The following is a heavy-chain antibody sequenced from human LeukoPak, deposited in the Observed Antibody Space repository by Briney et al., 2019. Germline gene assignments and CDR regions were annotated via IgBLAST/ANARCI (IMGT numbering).Heavy chain of an antibody. J-gene: IGHJ4*02. CDR3: ARLASDYGNFDS. V-gene: IGHV4-39*01. CDR1: GGSISSSSYY. Sequence: SETLSLTCTVSGGSISSSSYYWGWIRQPPGKGLEWIGSIYYSETHHYNPAPKSRVTISVDTSKNQFSLKLSSVTAADTAVYYCARLASDYGNFDSWGRGTLVTVS. D-gene: IGHD4-17*01. CDR2: IYYSETH.